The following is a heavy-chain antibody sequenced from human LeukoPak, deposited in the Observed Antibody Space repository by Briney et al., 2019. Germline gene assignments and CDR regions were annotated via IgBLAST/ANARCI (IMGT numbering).Heavy chain of an antibody. V-gene: IGHV1-46*01. CDR2: INPSGGST. D-gene: IGHD1-26*01. CDR1: GYTFTSYY. J-gene: IGHJ4*02. Sequence: ASVKVSCKASGYTFTSYYMHWVRQAPGQGLEWMGIINPSGGSTSYAQKFQGRVTMTRDTSTSTVYMELSSLRSDDTAVYYRAVSDGGATTLFDYWGQGTLVTVSS. CDR3: AVSDGGATTLFDY.